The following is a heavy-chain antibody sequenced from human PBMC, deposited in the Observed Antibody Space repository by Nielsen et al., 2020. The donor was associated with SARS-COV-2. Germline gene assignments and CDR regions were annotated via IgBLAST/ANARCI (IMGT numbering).Heavy chain of an antibody. D-gene: IGHD2-15*01. J-gene: IGHJ4*02. V-gene: IGHV1-18*01. CDR2: ISAYNGNT. CDR1: GYTFTSYG. Sequence: ASVKVSCKASGYTFTSYGISWVRQAPGQGLEWMGWISAYNGNTNYAQKLQGRVTITADKSTSTAYMELSSLRSEDTAVYYCASSCSGGSCYSWPSDYWGQGTLVTVSS. CDR3: ASSCSGGSCYSWPSDY.